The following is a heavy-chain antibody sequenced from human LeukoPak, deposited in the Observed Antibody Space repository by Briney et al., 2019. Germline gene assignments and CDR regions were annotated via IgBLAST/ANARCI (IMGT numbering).Heavy chain of an antibody. CDR1: GFTFSSYA. CDR2: ISYDGSNK. Sequence: GGSLRLSCAASGFTFSSYAMHWVRQAPGKGLEWVAVISYDGSNKYYADSVKGRFTISRDNSKNTLYLQMNSLRAEDTAVYYCAGGGSTGTYYFDYWGQGTLVTGSS. V-gene: IGHV3-30*04. D-gene: IGHD1-14*01. CDR3: AGGGSTGTYYFDY. J-gene: IGHJ4*02.